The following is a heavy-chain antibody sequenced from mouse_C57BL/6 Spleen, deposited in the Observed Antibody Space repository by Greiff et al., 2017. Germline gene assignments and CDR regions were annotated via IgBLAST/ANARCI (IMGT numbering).Heavy chain of an antibody. CDR2: IYPRSGNT. Sequence: QVQLQQSGAELARPGASVKLSCKASGYTFTSYGISWVKQRTGQGLEWIGEIYPRSGNTYYNEKFKGKATLTADKSSSTAYMELRSLTSEDSAVYFCARSGGQLRLRKDYYYAMDYWGQGTSVTVSS. J-gene: IGHJ4*01. CDR3: ARSGGQLRLRKDYYYAMDY. D-gene: IGHD3-2*02. V-gene: IGHV1-81*01. CDR1: GYTFTSYG.